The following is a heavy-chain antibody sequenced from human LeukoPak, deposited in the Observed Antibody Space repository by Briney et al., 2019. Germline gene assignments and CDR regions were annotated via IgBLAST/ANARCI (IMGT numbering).Heavy chain of an antibody. Sequence: GGSLRLSCAASGFDFSSNWMHWVRHAPGQGLVRVSRIKGDGISTNYADSVKGRFTISRDIAKNTLYLQMNSLRAEDTGVYYCAKDHYWSIDYWGRGTLVTVSS. J-gene: IGHJ4*02. CDR3: AKDHYWSIDY. CDR1: GFDFSSNW. V-gene: IGHV3-74*01. CDR2: IKGDGIST. D-gene: IGHD3-3*01.